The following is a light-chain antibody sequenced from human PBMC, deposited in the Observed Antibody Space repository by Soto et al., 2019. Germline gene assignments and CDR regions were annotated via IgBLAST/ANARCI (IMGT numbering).Light chain of an antibody. Sequence: EKVMTQSPATLSVSPGERATLSCRASQNVKSRLAWYQQKPDQAPRLLIYDAFTRATGIPARFSGSASGTEFTLTISSLQSEDFAVYYCQQYDAWPLTIGGGTKVEIK. CDR3: QQYDAWPLT. CDR1: QNVKSR. J-gene: IGKJ4*01. CDR2: DAF. V-gene: IGKV3-15*01.